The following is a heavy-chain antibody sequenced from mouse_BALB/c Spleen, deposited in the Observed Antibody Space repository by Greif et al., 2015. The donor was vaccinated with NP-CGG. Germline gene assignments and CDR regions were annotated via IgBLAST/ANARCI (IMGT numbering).Heavy chain of an antibody. CDR2: IRNKANGYTT. D-gene: IGHD1-1*01. Sequence: EVKLVESGGGLVQPGGSLRLSCATSGFTFTDYYMSWVRQPPGKALEWLGFIRNKANGYTTEYSASVKGRFTISRDNSQSILYLQMNTLRAEDSATYYCASYYYGEGYFDVWGAGTTVTVSS. J-gene: IGHJ1*01. V-gene: IGHV7-3*02. CDR1: GFTFTDYY. CDR3: ASYYYGEGYFDV.